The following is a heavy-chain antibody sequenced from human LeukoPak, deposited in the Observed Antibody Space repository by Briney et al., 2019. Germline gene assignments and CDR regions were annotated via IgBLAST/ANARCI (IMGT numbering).Heavy chain of an antibody. V-gene: IGHV1-46*01. J-gene: IGHJ4*02. D-gene: IGHD6-13*01. CDR1: GYTFTSYY. Sequence: ASVKVSCNASGYTFTSYYMHWVRQAPGQGLEWMGIINPSGGSTSYAQKFQGRVTMTRDTSTSTVYMELSSLRSEDTAVYYCARDIEQQPGDYWGQGTLVTVSS. CDR3: ARDIEQQPGDY. CDR2: INPSGGST.